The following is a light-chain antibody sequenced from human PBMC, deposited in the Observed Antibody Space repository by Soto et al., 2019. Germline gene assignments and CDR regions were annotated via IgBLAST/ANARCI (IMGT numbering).Light chain of an antibody. CDR3: SSYTSSSTHVV. Sequence: QSAVTQPACVSGSPGQSITISCTGTSSDVGGYNYVSWYQQHPGKAPKLMIYEVSNRPSGVSNRFSGSKSGNTASLTISGLQAEDEADYYCSSYTSSSTHVVFGGGTKVTAL. V-gene: IGLV2-14*01. CDR1: SSDVGGYNY. CDR2: EVS. J-gene: IGLJ2*01.